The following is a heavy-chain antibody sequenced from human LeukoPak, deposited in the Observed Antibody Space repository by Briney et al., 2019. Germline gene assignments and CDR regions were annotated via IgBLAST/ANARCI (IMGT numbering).Heavy chain of an antibody. Sequence: PGGSLRLSCAASGFTFSSYWMSWVRQAPGKGLEGVANIKQDGSEKYYVDSVKGRFTISRDNAKNSLYLQMNSLRAEDTAVYYCASSSVLRFLEWLLYFDYWGQGTLVTVSS. V-gene: IGHV3-7*01. CDR2: IKQDGSEK. CDR1: GFTFSSYW. D-gene: IGHD3-3*01. J-gene: IGHJ4*02. CDR3: ASSSVLRFLEWLLYFDY.